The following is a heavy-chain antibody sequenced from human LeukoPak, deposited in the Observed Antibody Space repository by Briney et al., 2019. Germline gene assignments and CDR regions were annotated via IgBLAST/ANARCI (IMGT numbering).Heavy chain of an antibody. CDR3: ARGHIVVVPAALDY. J-gene: IGHJ4*02. CDR1: GYTFTIYG. D-gene: IGHD2-2*01. CDR2: ISAYNGNT. V-gene: IGHV1-18*01. Sequence: ASVKVSCTASGYTFTIYGISWVRQAPGQGLEWMGWISAYNGNTNYAQKLQGRVTMTTDTSTSTAYMELRSLRSDDTAVYYCARGHIVVVPAALDYWGEGTLVTVSS.